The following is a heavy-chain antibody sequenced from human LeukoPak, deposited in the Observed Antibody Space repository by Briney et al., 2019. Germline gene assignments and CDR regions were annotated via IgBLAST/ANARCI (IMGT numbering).Heavy chain of an antibody. Sequence: GGSLRLSCAASGFTFSRYWMSWVRQAPGKGLEWVANIKQDGSEKYYVDSVKGRFTISRDNSKNTLYLQMGSLRAEDMAVYYCARGSPYYYDSSAWYFQHWGQGTLVTVSS. J-gene: IGHJ1*01. D-gene: IGHD3-22*01. CDR1: GFTFSRYW. V-gene: IGHV3-7*02. CDR2: IKQDGSEK. CDR3: ARGSPYYYDSSAWYFQH.